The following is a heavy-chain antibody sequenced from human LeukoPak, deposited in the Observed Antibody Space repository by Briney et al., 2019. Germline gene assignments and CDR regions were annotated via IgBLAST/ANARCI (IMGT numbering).Heavy chain of an antibody. Sequence: GGSLRLSCTVSGFTFSKYWMRWARQAPGKGLEWVSSINSGGSTTHYADSVKGRFTISRDNAQNSLYLQMNSLRVDDAAVYYCLRGDSRDFWGQGTLVTVSS. CDR2: INSGGSTT. V-gene: IGHV3-21*01. J-gene: IGHJ4*02. CDR3: LRGDSRDF. D-gene: IGHD3-22*01. CDR1: GFTFSKYW.